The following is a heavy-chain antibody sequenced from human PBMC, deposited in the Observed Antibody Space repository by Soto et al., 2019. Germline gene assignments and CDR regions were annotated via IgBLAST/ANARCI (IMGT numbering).Heavy chain of an antibody. CDR2: IYHGGSA. Sequence: PSETLSLTCVVSDYPITSDYYWALIRQPPGKGLEWIGSIYHGGSAYYNPSLNSRVTILVDTSNKQVSLRVTSVTAADTAVYYCARYRYYFDASGNYRTHAFDIWGPGTLVTVSS. CDR3: ARYRYYFDASGNYRTHAFDI. CDR1: DYPITSDYY. D-gene: IGHD3-22*01. J-gene: IGHJ3*02. V-gene: IGHV4-38-2*01.